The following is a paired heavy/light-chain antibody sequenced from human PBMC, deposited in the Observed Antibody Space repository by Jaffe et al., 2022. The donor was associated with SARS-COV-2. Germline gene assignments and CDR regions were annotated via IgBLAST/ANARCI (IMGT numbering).Light chain of an antibody. CDR3: SSYTSSSSLV. Sequence: QSALTQPASVSGSPGQSITISCTGTTSDVGGYDSVSWYQQHPGKAPKLIIFDVSNRPSGVSNRFSGSKSGNTASLTISGLQAEDEADYYCSSYTSSSSLVFGGGTKLTVL. CDR2: DVS. V-gene: IGLV2-14*01. J-gene: IGLJ3*02. CDR1: TSDVGGYDS.
Heavy chain of an antibody. V-gene: IGHV4-39*01. Sequence: QLQLQESGPGLVKPMETLSLTCTVSGGSISDSSYYWGWIRQPPGKGLEWLGSIYYGGSTHYTPSLRGRVTISADRSRNQFSLQLSSVTAADTALYYCARLPRWYSGGWYDKYYFDYSGQGTLVTVSS. CDR1: GGSISDSSYY. CDR3: ARLPRWYSGGWYDKYYFDY. CDR2: IYYGGST. D-gene: IGHD6-19*01. J-gene: IGHJ4*02.